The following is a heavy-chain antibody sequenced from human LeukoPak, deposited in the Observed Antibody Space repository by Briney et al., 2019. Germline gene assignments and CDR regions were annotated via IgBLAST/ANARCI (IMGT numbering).Heavy chain of an antibody. CDR1: GGSISSYY. CDR2: IYYSGST. V-gene: IGHV4-59*01. Sequence: SETLSLTCTVSGGSISSYYWSWIRQPPGKGLEWIGYIYYSGSTNYNPSLKSRVTISVDTSKNQFSLKLSSVTAADTAVYYCARDHGDGTPFDHWGQGTLVTVSS. J-gene: IGHJ4*02. CDR3: ARDHGDGTPFDH. D-gene: IGHD5-24*01.